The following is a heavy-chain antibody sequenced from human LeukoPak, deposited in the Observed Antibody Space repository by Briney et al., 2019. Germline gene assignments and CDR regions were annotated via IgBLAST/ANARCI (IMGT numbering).Heavy chain of an antibody. D-gene: IGHD4-17*01. J-gene: IGHJ3*02. V-gene: IGHV3-13*01. CDR1: GFTFSSYD. CDR3: ARSIGDYESEVFDI. CDR2: IGTAGDT. Sequence: GGSLRLSCAASGFTFSSYDMHWVRQATGKSLEWVSTIGTAGDTYYPGSVKGRFTISRENAKNSLYLQMNSLRAGDTAVYYCARSIGDYESEVFDIWGQGTMVTVSS.